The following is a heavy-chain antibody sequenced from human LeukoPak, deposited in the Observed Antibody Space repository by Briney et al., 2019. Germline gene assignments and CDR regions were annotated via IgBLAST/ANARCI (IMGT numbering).Heavy chain of an antibody. J-gene: IGHJ6*04. V-gene: IGHV3-48*03. CDR1: GFTFSSYE. CDR2: ISSSGSTI. Sequence: WGSLRLSCAASGFTFSSYEMNWVRQAPGKGLEWVSYISSSGSTIYYADSVKGRFTISRDNAKNSLYPQMNSLRAEDTAVYYCAELGITMIGGVWGKGTTVTISS. D-gene: IGHD3-10*02. CDR3: AELGITMIGGV.